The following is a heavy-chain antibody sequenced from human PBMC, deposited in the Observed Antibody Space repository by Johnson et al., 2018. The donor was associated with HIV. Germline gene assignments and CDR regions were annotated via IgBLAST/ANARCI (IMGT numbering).Heavy chain of an antibody. CDR2: INWNGGST. CDR1: GFTFSSYA. J-gene: IGHJ3*02. CDR3: ARMMYSRGAFDI. D-gene: IGHD6-13*01. Sequence: EMQLVESGGGLVQPGGSLRLSCAASGFTFSSYAMSWVRQAPGKGLEWVSGINWNGGSTGYADSVKGRFTISRDNSKNTLYLQMNSLRAGDTAVYYCARMMYSRGAFDIWGQGTMVTVSS. V-gene: IGHV3-23*04.